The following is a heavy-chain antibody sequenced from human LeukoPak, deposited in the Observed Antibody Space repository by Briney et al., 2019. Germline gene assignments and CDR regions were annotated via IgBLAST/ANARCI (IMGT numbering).Heavy chain of an antibody. J-gene: IGHJ3*02. V-gene: IGHV3-7*01. CDR2: GSEK. CDR3: ASPRIGHSGWYGRGAFDI. Sequence: GSEKYYVDSVKGRFTISRDNAKNSLYLQMNSLRAEDTALYYCASPRIGHSGWYGRGAFDIWGQGTMVTVSS. D-gene: IGHD6-19*01.